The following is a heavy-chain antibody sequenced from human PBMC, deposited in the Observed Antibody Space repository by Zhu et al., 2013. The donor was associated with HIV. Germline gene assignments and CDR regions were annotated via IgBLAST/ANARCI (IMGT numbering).Heavy chain of an antibody. J-gene: IGHJ3*02. D-gene: IGHD2-15*01. V-gene: IGHV1-2*02. CDR1: GYTFTGYY. CDR3: AGACQGGRGETALYAFDI. Sequence: VQLVQSGAEVKKPGASVKVSCKASGYTFTGYYMHWVRQAPGQGLEWMGWINPNSGGTNYAQKFQGRVTMTRDTSISTAYMELSRLRSDDTAVYYCAGACQGGRGETALYAFDIWGQGTMVTVSS. CDR2: INPNSGGT.